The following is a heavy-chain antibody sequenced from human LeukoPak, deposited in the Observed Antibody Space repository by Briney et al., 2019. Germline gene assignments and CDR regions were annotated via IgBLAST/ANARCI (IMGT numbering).Heavy chain of an antibody. Sequence: SETLSLTCAVSGGSISSSNWWSWVRQPPGKGLEWIGEIYHSGSTNYNPSLKSRVTISVDKSKNQFSLKLTSVTAADTALYYCARPLNKRDGYSSDSWGQGTLVTVSS. J-gene: IGHJ4*02. CDR2: IYHSGST. D-gene: IGHD5-24*01. V-gene: IGHV4-4*02. CDR1: GGSISSSNW. CDR3: ARPLNKRDGYSSDS.